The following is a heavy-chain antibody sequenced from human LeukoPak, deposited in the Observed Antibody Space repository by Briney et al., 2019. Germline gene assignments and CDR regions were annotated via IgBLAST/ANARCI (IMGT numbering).Heavy chain of an antibody. J-gene: IGHJ4*02. D-gene: IGHD4-17*01. CDR2: ISSSSNT. CDR1: GFTFSSST. CDR3: VYGDNRGY. Sequence: PGGSLRLSCAASGFTFSSSTMNWVRQAPGQGLEWVSSISSSSNTHYADSVKGRFTISRDNAKISLYLQMNSLRDEDTAVYYCVYGDNRGYWGQGTLVTVSS. V-gene: IGHV3-21*01.